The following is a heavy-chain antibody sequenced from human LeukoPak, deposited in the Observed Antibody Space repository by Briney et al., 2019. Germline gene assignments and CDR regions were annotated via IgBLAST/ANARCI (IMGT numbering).Heavy chain of an antibody. CDR1: SGSISSYY. Sequence: SETLSFTCTVSSGSISSYYWSWIRQPPGKGLEWIGYIYYSGSTNYNPSLKSRVTISVDTSKNQLSLKLSSVTAADTAVYYCAGAPLGWGSGRYYRGYYYYGMDVWGQGTTVTVSS. CDR2: IYYSGST. D-gene: IGHD3-10*01. J-gene: IGHJ6*02. CDR3: AGAPLGWGSGRYYRGYYYYGMDV. V-gene: IGHV4-59*01.